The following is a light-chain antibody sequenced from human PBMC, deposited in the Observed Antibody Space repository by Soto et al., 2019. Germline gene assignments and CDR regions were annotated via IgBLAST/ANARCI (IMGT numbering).Light chain of an antibody. Sequence: DIVMTQSPDSLAVSLGERATINCKSSQSVLYSSENKNYLTWYQHQPGQPPRLLIYWASTRESGVPDRFSGSGSGTDFTLTISSLQAEDVAVYYCQQYYSSPLTFGGGTKVEIK. CDR2: WAS. CDR1: QSVLYSSENKNY. CDR3: QQYYSSPLT. V-gene: IGKV4-1*01. J-gene: IGKJ4*01.